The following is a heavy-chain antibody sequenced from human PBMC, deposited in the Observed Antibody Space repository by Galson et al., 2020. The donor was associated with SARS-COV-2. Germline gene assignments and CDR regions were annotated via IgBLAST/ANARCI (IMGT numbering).Heavy chain of an antibody. V-gene: IGHV3-33*01. Sequence: TGGSLRLSCAASGFTFSSYGMHWVRQAPGKGLEWVAVIWYDGSNKYYADSVKGRFTISRDNSKNTLYLQMSSLRAEDTAVYYCARDNHDSSGWGAFDSWGQGTMVTVSS. CDR1: GFTFSSYG. D-gene: IGHD3-22*01. CDR3: ARDNHDSSGWGAFDS. J-gene: IGHJ3*02. CDR2: IWYDGSNK.